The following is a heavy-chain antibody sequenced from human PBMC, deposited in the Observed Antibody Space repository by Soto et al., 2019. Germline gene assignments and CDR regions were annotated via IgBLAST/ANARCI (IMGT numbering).Heavy chain of an antibody. D-gene: IGHD1-20*01. Sequence: PGGSLRLSCAASGFTFSNYAMTWVRQAPGKGLEWVAVISYDGSDKYYGDSVKGRFTISRDDSKNTLYLQMNSLRAEDTAVYYCARDRYPLDYWGQGTLVTVSS. CDR2: ISYDGSDK. V-gene: IGHV3-30*03. J-gene: IGHJ4*02. CDR1: GFTFSNYA. CDR3: ARDRYPLDY.